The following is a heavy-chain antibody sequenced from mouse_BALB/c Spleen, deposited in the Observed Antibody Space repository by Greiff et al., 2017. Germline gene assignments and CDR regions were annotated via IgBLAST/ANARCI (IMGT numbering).Heavy chain of an antibody. V-gene: IGHV1-5*01. J-gene: IGHJ4*01. CDR1: GYTFTSYW. CDR3: TRRITTAYYAMDY. CDR2: IYPGNSDT. Sequence: VQLQQSGTVLARPGASVKMSCKASGYTFTSYWMHWVKQRPGQGLEWIGAIYPGNSDTSYNQKFKGKAKLTAVTSTSTAYMELSSLTNEDSAVYYCTRRITTAYYAMDYWGQGTSVTVSS. D-gene: IGHD1-2*01.